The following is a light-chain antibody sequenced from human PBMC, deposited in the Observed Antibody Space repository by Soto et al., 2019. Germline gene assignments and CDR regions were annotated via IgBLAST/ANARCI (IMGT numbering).Light chain of an antibody. CDR2: GAS. V-gene: IGKV3-20*01. CDR1: QSVSRSY. CDR3: QQYDNXPFT. J-gene: IGKJ5*01. Sequence: EIVLTQSPGTLSLSPGERATLSCRASQSVSRSYLAWYQQKPGQAPRLLIYGASSRATGIPDRXSGSXSGXXXXXXXSRVEPEDFAVYYCQQYDNXPFTFGQGTRLDIK.